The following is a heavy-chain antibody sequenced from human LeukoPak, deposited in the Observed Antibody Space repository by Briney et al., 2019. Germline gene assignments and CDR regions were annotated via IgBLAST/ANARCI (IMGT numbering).Heavy chain of an antibody. V-gene: IGHV3-74*01. CDR1: GFTFSSYW. Sequence: GGSLRLSCAVSGFTFSSYWMHWVRQVSGKGLVWVSRINSVGSGITYADSVKGRFSISRDNAKNTLYLQMSSLRDGDTGVYYCVRGTVATGTYYMDVWGKGTTVTVSS. CDR2: INSVGSGI. D-gene: IGHD5-12*01. J-gene: IGHJ6*03. CDR3: VRGTVATGTYYMDV.